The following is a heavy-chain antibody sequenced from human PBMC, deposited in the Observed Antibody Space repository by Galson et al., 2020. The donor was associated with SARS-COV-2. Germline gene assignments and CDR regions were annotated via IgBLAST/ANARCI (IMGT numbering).Heavy chain of an antibody. Sequence: ALHGESLKISCAVSGFTFSSYWMHWVRQAPGKGLVWVSRIYSEGSNTSYADSVKGRFTISGDNAKNTLYLQMNSLRAEDTAVYYCARGDMGNDYFDYWGQGTLVTVSS. CDR1: GFTFSSYW. J-gene: IGHJ4*02. CDR3: ARGDMGNDYFDY. CDR2: IYSEGSNT. D-gene: IGHD7-27*01. V-gene: IGHV3-74*01.